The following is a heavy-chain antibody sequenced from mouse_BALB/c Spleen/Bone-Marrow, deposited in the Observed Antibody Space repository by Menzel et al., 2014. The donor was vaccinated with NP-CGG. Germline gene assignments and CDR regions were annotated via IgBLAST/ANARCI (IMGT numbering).Heavy chain of an antibody. V-gene: IGHV1S81*02. D-gene: IGHD1-1*01. CDR1: GYTFTRYY. CDR3: TRSNYGYWYFDV. CDR2: INPTNGDT. J-gene: IGHJ1*01. Sequence: QVQLQQSGAELVKPGASVKLSCKASGYTFTRYYMYWVKQRPGQGLEWIGEINPTNGDTNFNEKFKSKATLTVDKSSGTAYMQLSSLTSEDSAVYYCTRSNYGYWYFDVWGAGTTVTVSS.